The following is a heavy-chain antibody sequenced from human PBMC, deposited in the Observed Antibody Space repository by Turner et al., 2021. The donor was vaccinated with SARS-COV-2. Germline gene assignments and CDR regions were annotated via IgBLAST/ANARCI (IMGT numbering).Heavy chain of an antibody. D-gene: IGHD3-3*01. Sequence: EVQLLESGGGLVQPGGYLRLSCAASGFTFSSYVMSWVRQAPGKGLEWVSSISVSGGSTYYADSVKGRFTISRDNSKNTLYLQMNSLRAEDTAVYYCAKAQLGYYLGVDYWGQGTLVTVSS. CDR1: GFTFSSYV. J-gene: IGHJ4*02. CDR3: AKAQLGYYLGVDY. V-gene: IGHV3-23*01. CDR2: ISVSGGST.